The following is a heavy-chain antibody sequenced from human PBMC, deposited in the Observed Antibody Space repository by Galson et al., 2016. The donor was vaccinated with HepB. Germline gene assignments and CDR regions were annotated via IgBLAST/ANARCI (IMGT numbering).Heavy chain of an antibody. V-gene: IGHV4-39*07. CDR1: GGYISTSTYY. CDR3: ARGPQDTPTNWFDP. Sequence: SETLSLTCTVSGGYISTSTYYWGWIRQPPGKGLEWIGSLSYSGSTYYNPSLKSRVTISGDTSNNQFSLKLSSVTVADTAIYDCARGPQDTPTNWFDPWGQGTLVTVSS. CDR2: LSYSGST. J-gene: IGHJ5*02. D-gene: IGHD1-26*01.